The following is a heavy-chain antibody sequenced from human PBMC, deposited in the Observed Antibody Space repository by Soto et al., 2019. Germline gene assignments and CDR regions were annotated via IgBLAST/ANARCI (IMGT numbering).Heavy chain of an antibody. D-gene: IGHD1-1*01. V-gene: IGHV5-10-1*01. CDR1: GYNFTAFW. CDR2: IDPTDSYT. J-gene: IGHJ5*01. Sequence: GESLKISCKASGYNFTAFWIHWVRQMPGRGLEWLGKIDPTDSYTNYSPSFEGHVTISTDNSISTAYLQWSSLRASDTALYFCARVYKNWFDSWAQRTMVTVSS. CDR3: ARVYKNWFDS.